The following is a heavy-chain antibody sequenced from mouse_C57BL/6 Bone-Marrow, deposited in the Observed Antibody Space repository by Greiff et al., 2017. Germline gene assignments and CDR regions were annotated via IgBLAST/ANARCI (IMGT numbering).Heavy chain of an antibody. CDR2: FNPYNDGT. Sequence: QVQLQQSGAELVKPGASVKMSCKASGYTFTNYPIKWVKQSHGKSLEWIGYFNPYNDGTKYNEKFKGTATLTVDKSSSTVYLELSRLTSEDSAVYYCARCGNYGRYYFDDWGQGTTLTVSS. V-gene: IGHV1-47*01. CDR3: ARCGNYGRYYFDD. J-gene: IGHJ2*01. D-gene: IGHD2-1*01. CDR1: GYTFTNYP.